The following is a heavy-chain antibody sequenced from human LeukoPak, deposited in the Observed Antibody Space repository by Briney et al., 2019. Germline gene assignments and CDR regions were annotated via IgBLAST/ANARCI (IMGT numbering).Heavy chain of an antibody. CDR2: INPDGGNT. CDR1: GYTFTNSY. CDR3: ARIKDGYNDAYDL. V-gene: IGHV1-46*01. J-gene: IGHJ3*01. D-gene: IGHD5-24*01. Sequence: ASVKVSCKASGYTFTNSYIHWVRQAPGQVLEWMGLINPDGGNTNYAQNFQGRVTLTRDTSTSTVYMELSSLRSEDTAIYYCARIKDGYNDAYDLWGQGTVVTVPS.